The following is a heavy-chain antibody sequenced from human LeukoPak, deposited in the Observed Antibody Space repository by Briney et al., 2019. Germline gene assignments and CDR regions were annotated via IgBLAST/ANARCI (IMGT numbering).Heavy chain of an antibody. CDR1: GFTFINAW. CDR3: TTDPLWWELLEGY. Sequence: PGGSLRLSCAASGFTFINAWMNWVRQAPGKGLEWVGRIKSKTDGGTTDYAAPVKGRFTISRDDSKNTLYLQMNSLKTEDTAVYYCTTDPLWWELLEGYWGQGTLVTVSS. V-gene: IGHV3-15*07. CDR2: IKSKTDGGTT. J-gene: IGHJ4*02. D-gene: IGHD1-26*01.